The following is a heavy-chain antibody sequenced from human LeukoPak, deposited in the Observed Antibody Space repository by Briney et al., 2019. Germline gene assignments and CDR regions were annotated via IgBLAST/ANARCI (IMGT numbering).Heavy chain of an antibody. CDR1: GYTFTGYY. CDR2: INPNSGGT. CDR3: ARCSLPRSRSSCQPGFDY. V-gene: IGHV1-2*04. D-gene: IGHD6-13*01. J-gene: IGHJ4*02. Sequence: ASVKVSCKASGYTFTGYYMQWVRQAPGQGLEWMGWINPNSGGTNYAQKFQGWVTMTRDTSISTAYMELSRLRSDDTAVYYCARCSLPRSRSSCQPGFDYWGQGTLVTVSS.